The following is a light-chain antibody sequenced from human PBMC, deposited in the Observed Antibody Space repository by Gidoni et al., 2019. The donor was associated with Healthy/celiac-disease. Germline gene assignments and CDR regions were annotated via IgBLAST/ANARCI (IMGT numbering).Light chain of an antibody. CDR3: QQYYSTSST. CDR1: QNILYSSNNKNY. J-gene: IGKJ2*01. Sequence: DIVMTQSPDSLAVSLGERATINCKSSQNILYSSNNKNYLAWYQQKPGQPPRLLIYWASTREFGVPDRFSGSGSGTDFTLTIISLQAEDVAVYYCQQYYSTSSTFGQGTRLEIK. V-gene: IGKV4-1*01. CDR2: WAS.